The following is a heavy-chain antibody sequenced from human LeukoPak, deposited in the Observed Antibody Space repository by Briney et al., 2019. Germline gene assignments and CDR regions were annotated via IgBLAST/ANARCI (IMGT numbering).Heavy chain of an antibody. CDR2: ITPYSGGT. CDR3: VRERRHYYDSSGYYFFDY. CDR1: GDSFIDYY. J-gene: IGHJ4*02. Sequence: ASVKVSCKASGDSFIDYYMHWVRQAPGQGPEWVGWITPYSGGTDYAQKFQDRVTMTSDTATSTAYMTLSRVRSDDTAVYYCVRERRHYYDSSGYYFFDYWGQGTLVTVSS. D-gene: IGHD3-22*01. V-gene: IGHV1-2*02.